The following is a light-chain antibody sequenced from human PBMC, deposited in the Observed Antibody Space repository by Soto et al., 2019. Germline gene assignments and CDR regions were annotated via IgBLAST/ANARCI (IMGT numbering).Light chain of an antibody. CDR3: LQDYYYPLT. V-gene: IGKV1-6*01. Sequence: ATQMTQSPPSLSASVGDRITITCRASQDIRNDLGWYQQKPGEAPKLLMYAASRLQSGVPSRFSGSGSGTDFTLTISTLQPGDFATYYCLQDYYYPLTFGGGTKVEIK. CDR1: QDIRND. CDR2: AAS. J-gene: IGKJ4*01.